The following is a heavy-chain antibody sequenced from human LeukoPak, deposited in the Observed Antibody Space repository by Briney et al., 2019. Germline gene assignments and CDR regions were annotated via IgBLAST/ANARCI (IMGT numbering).Heavy chain of an antibody. Sequence: PGGSLRLSCVASGFTFGSYWMTWVRQAPGKGLEWVSYISSSGSTIYYADSVKGRFTISRDNAKNSLYLQMNSLRAEDTAVYYCAELGITMIGGVWGKGTTVTISS. J-gene: IGHJ6*04. CDR1: GFTFGSYW. D-gene: IGHD3-10*02. CDR2: ISSSGSTI. V-gene: IGHV3-48*04. CDR3: AELGITMIGGV.